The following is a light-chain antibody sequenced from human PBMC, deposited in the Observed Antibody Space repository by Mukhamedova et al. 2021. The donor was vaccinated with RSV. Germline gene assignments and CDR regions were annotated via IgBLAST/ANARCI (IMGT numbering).Light chain of an antibody. J-gene: IGKJ5*01. CDR1: QSVSNW. CDR2: DAY. CDR3: QQHAQWPLT. V-gene: IGKV3-11*01. Sequence: PGERVTLSCRASQSVSNWLVWYQQKPGQAPRLLVYDAYNRASGIPVRFSGSGSGTDFTLTITSLEPEDFAVYYCQQHAQWPLTFGQ.